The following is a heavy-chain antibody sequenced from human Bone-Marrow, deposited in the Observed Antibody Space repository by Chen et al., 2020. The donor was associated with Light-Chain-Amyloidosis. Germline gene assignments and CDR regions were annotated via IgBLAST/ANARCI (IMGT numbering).Heavy chain of an antibody. V-gene: IGHV5-51*01. D-gene: IGHD5-12*01. CDR2: IYPDDPDA. CDR3: ARRRDGYNFDY. CDR1: GYTLPNYW. J-gene: IGHJ4*02. Sequence: EVQLEQTGQEVKKPGESLKISSKGSGYTLPNYWIGWVRQMPGKGLEWMGVIYPDDPDARYSPSFEVQVSISADKSITTAYLQWRSLKASDTAMYYCARRRDGYNFDYWGQGTLVTVSS.